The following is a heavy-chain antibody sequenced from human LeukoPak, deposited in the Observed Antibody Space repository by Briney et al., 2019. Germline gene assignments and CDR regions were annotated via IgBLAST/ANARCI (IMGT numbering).Heavy chain of an antibody. J-gene: IGHJ3*02. CDR2: INPNSGGT. CDR3: ARDRIRYFDWLFEAFDI. CDR1: GYTFTGYY. Sequence: ASVKVSCKASGYTFTGYYMHWVRQAPGQGLEWMGWINPNSGGTNYAQKFQGRVTMTRGTSISTAYMELSRLRSDDTAVYYCARDRIRYFDWLFEAFDIWGQGTMVTVSS. V-gene: IGHV1-2*02. D-gene: IGHD3-9*01.